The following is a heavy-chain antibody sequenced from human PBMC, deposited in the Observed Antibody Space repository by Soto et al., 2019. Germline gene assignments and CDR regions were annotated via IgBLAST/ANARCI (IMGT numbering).Heavy chain of an antibody. J-gene: IGHJ4*02. CDR3: ARLVTAMVDY. V-gene: IGHV4-39*01. CDR2: IYYSGST. CDR1: GASISSSIYY. D-gene: IGHD5-18*01. Sequence: QLQLQESGPGLVKPSEPLSLTCTVSGASISSSIYYWGWIRQPPEQGLEWIGSIYYSGSTYYNPSLKSRVNRSVDTSKKQFSVKLSSVTAADTAVYYCARLVTAMVDYWGKGTQVTVS.